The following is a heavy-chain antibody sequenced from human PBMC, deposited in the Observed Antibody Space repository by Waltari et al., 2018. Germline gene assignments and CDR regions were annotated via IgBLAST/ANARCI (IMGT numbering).Heavy chain of an antibody. Sequence: QVQLVQAGTEVKKHGASVKVSCQASGYSFTDHHLHWWRQTPGQGRGWLAWINPKNGDTGYAQNFLGRVTMTRDTSINTVYMDLSGLRSDDTAVFYCARDPGPIVGAPDYWGQGTLVTVSS. D-gene: IGHD1-26*01. CDR1: GYSFTDHH. J-gene: IGHJ4*02. CDR2: INPKNGDT. CDR3: ARDPGPIVGAPDY. V-gene: IGHV1-2*02.